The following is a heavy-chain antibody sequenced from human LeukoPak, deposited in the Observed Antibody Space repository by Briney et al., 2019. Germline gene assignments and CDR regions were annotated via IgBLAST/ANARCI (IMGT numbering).Heavy chain of an antibody. CDR3: AKYNIGWNFGS. V-gene: IGHV3-15*01. Sequence: PGGSLRLSCTASGLTLSTAWMSWVRQAPGKGLEWVGRIKSKTEGGTTDYAAPVKGRFTISIDDSKNTLYLQMNSLTTGDTAVYYCAKYNIGWNFGSWGQGTLVTVPS. J-gene: IGHJ4*02. CDR1: GLTLSTAW. CDR2: IKSKTEGGTT. D-gene: IGHD6-19*01.